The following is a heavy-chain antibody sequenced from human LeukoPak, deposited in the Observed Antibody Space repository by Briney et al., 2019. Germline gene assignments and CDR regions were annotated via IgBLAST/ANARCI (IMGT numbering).Heavy chain of an antibody. J-gene: IGHJ3*02. CDR2: IYYSGST. CDR1: GGSISSYY. Sequence: SETLSLTCTVSGGSISSYYWSWIRQPPGKGLEWIGYIYYSGSTNYNPSLKSRVTISVDTSKNQFSLKLSSVTAADTAVYYCAREGAFDIWGQGTMVTVSS. V-gene: IGHV4-59*01. CDR3: AREGAFDI.